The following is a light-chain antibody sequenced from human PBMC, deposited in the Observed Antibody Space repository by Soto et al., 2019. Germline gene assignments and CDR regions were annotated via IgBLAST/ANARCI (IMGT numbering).Light chain of an antibody. CDR3: QSYDISLSGYV. J-gene: IGLJ1*01. Sequence: QSVLTQPPSVSGAPGQRVTISCTGSSSNIGAGCDVHWYQQLPGTAPKLLIYANTNWPSGVPDRFSGSKSGTSASLAITGLQAEDEADYYCQSYDISLSGYVFATGTKVTVL. V-gene: IGLV1-40*01. CDR1: SSNIGAGCD. CDR2: ANT.